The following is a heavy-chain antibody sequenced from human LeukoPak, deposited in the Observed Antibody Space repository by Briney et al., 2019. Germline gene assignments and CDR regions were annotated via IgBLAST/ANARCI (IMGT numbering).Heavy chain of an antibody. V-gene: IGHV3-73*01. Sequence: GGSLRLSCAASGFTFSGSAMHWVRQASGKGLEWVGRIRSKANSYATAYAASVKGRFTISRDDSKNTAYLQMNSLKTEDTAVYYCTWYDSSGYYSRPNIHFWGQGTLVTVSS. CDR2: IRSKANSYAT. D-gene: IGHD3-22*01. J-gene: IGHJ4*02. CDR3: TWYDSSGYYSRPNIHF. CDR1: GFTFSGSA.